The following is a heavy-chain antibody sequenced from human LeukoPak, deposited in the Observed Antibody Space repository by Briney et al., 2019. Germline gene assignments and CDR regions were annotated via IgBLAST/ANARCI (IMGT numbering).Heavy chain of an antibody. CDR1: GFTFDDYA. V-gene: IGHV3-9*03. J-gene: IGHJ4*02. Sequence: PGGSLRLSCAASGFTFDDYAMHWVRQAPGKGLEWVSGISWNSGSIGYADSVKGRFTISRDNAKNSLYLQMNSLRAEDMALYYCAKGRGLSYAYGVDYWGQGTLVTVSS. CDR2: ISWNSGSI. CDR3: AKGRGLSYAYGVDY. D-gene: IGHD4-17*01.